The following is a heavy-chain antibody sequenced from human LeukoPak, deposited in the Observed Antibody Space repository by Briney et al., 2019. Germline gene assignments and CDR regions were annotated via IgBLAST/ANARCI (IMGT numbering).Heavy chain of an antibody. D-gene: IGHD2-8*02. CDR2: IYPDDSEI. J-gene: IGHJ6*03. CDR3: ARRSPWRTGGYMDV. Sequence: GESLKISCKGSGYSFTSYWIGWVRQMPGKGLEWMGIIYPDDSEIRYSPSCQGQVTISADKSISTAYLQWSSLKASDAAMYYCARRSPWRTGGYMDVWGKGTTVTVSS. V-gene: IGHV5-51*01. CDR1: GYSFTSYW.